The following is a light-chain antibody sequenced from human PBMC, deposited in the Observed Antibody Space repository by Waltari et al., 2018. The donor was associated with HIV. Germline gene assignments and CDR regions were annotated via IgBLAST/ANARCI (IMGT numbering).Light chain of an antibody. CDR3: STWDNSLSHWV. J-gene: IGLJ3*02. V-gene: IGLV1-47*01. Sequence: QSVVTQPPSASGTPGQNISISFSGDISNLGGNFVYWYQQRPGTAPQLLLYRNDQRPSVVTDRVSGSQSATSSSLAISGLRSEDEADYHCSTWDNSLSHWVVGGGTKVTVL. CDR2: RND. CDR1: ISNLGGNF.